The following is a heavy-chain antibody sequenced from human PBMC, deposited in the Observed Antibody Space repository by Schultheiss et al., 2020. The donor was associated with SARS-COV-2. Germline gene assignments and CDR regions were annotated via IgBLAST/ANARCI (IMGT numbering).Heavy chain of an antibody. J-gene: IGHJ4*02. CDR1: GGSVSGHY. V-gene: IGHV4-59*02. CDR2: IYYSGST. Sequence: SETLSLTCIVSGGSVSGHYWSWIRQPPGKGLEWIGYIYYSGSTKYNPSLKGRVTMSLDTSKNHFSLRLSSVTAADTAVYFCARDSSGYLGGWGQGTLVTVSS. D-gene: IGHD3-22*01. CDR3: ARDSSGYLGG.